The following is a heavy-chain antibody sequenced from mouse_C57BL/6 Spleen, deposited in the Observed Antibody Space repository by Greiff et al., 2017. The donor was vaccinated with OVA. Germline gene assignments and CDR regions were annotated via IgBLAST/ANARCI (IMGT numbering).Heavy chain of an antibody. CDR2: INPNNGGT. CDR1: GYTFTDYN. Sequence: VQLQQSGPELVKPGASVKIPCKASGYTFTDYNMDWVKQSHGKSLEWIGDINPNNGGTIYNQKFKGKATLTVDKSSSTAYMELRSLTSEDTAVYYCARWGYYSNYGFFFDYWGQGTTLTVSS. CDR3: ARWGYYSNYGFFFDY. V-gene: IGHV1-18*01. J-gene: IGHJ2*01. D-gene: IGHD2-5*01.